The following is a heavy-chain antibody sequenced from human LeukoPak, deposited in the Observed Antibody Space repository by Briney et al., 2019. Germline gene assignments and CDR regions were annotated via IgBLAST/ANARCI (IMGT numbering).Heavy chain of an antibody. Sequence: ASVKDSCKASGYTLTSYYMHWVRQAPGQGLEWMGIINPSGGSTSYAQKFQGRVTMTRSTSISTAYMELSSLRSEDTAVYYCARPYCSGGDCLRYFDLWGRGTLITVSS. V-gene: IGHV1-46*01. D-gene: IGHD2-15*01. CDR3: ARPYCSGGDCLRYFDL. CDR1: GYTLTSYY. CDR2: INPSGGST. J-gene: IGHJ2*01.